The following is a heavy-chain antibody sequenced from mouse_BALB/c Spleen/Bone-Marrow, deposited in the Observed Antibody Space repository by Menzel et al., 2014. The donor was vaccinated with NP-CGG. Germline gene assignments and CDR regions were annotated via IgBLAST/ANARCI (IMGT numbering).Heavy chain of an antibody. CDR2: IDPANGNT. Sequence: EVQRVESGAELVKPGASVKLSCTASGFNIKDTYMHWVKPRPEQGLEWIGRIDPANGNTKYDPKFQGKATITADTSSNTAYLQLSSLTSEDTAVYYCANYYYGSSLFAYWGQGTLVTVSA. CDR3: ANYYYGSSLFAY. CDR1: GFNIKDTY. V-gene: IGHV14-3*02. J-gene: IGHJ3*01. D-gene: IGHD1-1*01.